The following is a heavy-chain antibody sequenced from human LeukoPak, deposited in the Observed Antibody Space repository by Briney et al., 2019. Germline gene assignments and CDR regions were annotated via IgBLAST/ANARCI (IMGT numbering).Heavy chain of an antibody. CDR2: ISWNSGSI. V-gene: IGHV3-9*01. J-gene: IGHJ6*02. CDR3: ARDSIGMDV. D-gene: IGHD3-3*01. CDR1: GFTFDDYA. Sequence: PGRSLRLSCAASGFTFDDYAMHWVRQAPGKGLEWVSGISWNSGSIGYADSVKGRFTISRDNAKNSLYLQMNSLRAEDTAVYYCARDSIGMDVWGQGTTVTVSS.